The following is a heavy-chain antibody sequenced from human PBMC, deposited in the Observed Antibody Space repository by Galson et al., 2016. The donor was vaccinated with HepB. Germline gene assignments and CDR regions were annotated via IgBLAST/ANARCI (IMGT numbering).Heavy chain of an antibody. Sequence: PALVKPTQTLTLTCTFSGFSLSTSGMCVNWIRQPPGKALEWLALIDWDDDKYYSTSLKTRLTISKDTSKNQVVLTMTNMDPVDTATYYCARSLTPLKYFSCGRCYRYYFSDAFDIWGQGTMVTVSS. J-gene: IGHJ3*02. CDR3: ARSLTPLKYFSCGRCYRYYFSDAFDI. CDR1: GFSLSTSGMC. CDR2: IDWDDDK. V-gene: IGHV2-70*01. D-gene: IGHD2-15*01.